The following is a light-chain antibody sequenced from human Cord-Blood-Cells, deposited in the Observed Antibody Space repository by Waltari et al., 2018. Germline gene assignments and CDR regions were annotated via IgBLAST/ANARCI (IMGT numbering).Light chain of an antibody. J-gene: IGLJ2*01. CDR1: SSAVGGLNY. CDR2: EVS. Sequence: QSALTQPPSASGSPGPSVTLSCPGTSSAVGGLNYVSWYQQHPGKAPKLMIYEVSKRPSGVPDRFSGSKSGNTASLTVSGLQAEDEADYYCSSYAGSNNFGVFGGGTKLTVL. V-gene: IGLV2-8*01. CDR3: SSYAGSNNFGV.